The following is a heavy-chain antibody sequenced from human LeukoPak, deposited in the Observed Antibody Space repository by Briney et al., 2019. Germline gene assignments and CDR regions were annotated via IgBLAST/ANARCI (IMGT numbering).Heavy chain of an antibody. V-gene: IGHV3-23*01. D-gene: IGHD6-13*01. J-gene: IGHJ4*02. CDR3: AKEGRYSSGWYDNDY. CDR2: ISGSGGST. Sequence: GGSLRLSCAASGFTFSSYAMSWVRQAPGKGLEWVSAISGSGGSTYYPDSVKGRFTISRDNSKNTLYLQMNSLRAEDTAVYYCAKEGRYSSGWYDNDYWGQGTLVTVSS. CDR1: GFTFSSYA.